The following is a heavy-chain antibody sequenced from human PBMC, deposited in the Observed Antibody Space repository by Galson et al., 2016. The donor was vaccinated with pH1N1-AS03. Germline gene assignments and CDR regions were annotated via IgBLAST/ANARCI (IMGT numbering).Heavy chain of an antibody. J-gene: IGHJ4*02. Sequence: SLRLSCAGSGFTFSRHAMNWVRQAPGKGLEWVSSISTSSSYIYYADSVKGRVTISRDNARNSLYLQLNSLRVEDTGVYYCARDHSNYGDFSFDYWGQGVLVTVSS. CDR3: ARDHSNYGDFSFDY. V-gene: IGHV3-21*01. D-gene: IGHD4-17*01. CDR2: ISTSSSYI. CDR1: GFTFSRHA.